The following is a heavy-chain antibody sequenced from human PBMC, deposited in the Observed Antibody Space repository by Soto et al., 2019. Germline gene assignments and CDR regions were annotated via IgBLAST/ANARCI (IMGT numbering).Heavy chain of an antibody. D-gene: IGHD6-13*01. CDR3: IRAAAGLFDY. CDR2: VANKPEGYTI. J-gene: IGHJ4*02. CDR1: GFTLRNSR. V-gene: IGHV3-73*01. Sequence: PGGSLRLSCAASGFTLRNSRMSWVRQAPGKGLEWVGRVANKPEGYTITYGVSVKGRFTISRDDPQNMAYLQMNSLKTEDTAVYYCIRAAAGLFDYWGQGTLVTVSS.